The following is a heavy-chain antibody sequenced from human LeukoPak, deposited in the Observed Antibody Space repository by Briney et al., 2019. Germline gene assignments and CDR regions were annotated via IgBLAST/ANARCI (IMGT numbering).Heavy chain of an antibody. J-gene: IGHJ6*02. V-gene: IGHV3-33*01. CDR1: GFTFSSYG. CDR2: IWYDGSNK. CDR3: ARVLLPLYGMDV. Sequence: GSLRLSCAASGFTFSSYGMRWVRQAPGKGLEWVAVIWYDGSNKYYADSVKGRFTISRDNSKNTLYLQMNSLRAEDTAVYYCARVLLPLYGMDVWGQGTTVTVSS. D-gene: IGHD3-22*01.